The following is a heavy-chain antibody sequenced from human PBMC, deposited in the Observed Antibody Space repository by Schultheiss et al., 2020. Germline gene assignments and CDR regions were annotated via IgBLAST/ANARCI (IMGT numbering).Heavy chain of an antibody. Sequence: GESLKISCAASGLTFSRFAMSWVRQAPGKGLEYVSAITASVARTFYADSVKGRFTISRDNSKNTVYLQMNSVRVEDTSIYYCAEGDDNDGLDYWCHGTLVTVSS. CDR2: ITASVART. J-gene: IGHJ4*01. D-gene: IGHD1-1*01. CDR1: GLTFSRFA. V-gene: IGHV3-23*01. CDR3: AEGDDNDGLDY.